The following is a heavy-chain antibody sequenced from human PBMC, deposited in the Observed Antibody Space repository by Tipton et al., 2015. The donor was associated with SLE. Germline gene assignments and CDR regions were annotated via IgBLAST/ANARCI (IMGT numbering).Heavy chain of an antibody. Sequence: SLRLSCAASGFTFSSYAMSWVRQAPGKGLEWVSAISDSGGSTYYADSVKGRFTISRDNSKNTLYLQMNNLRAEDTAVYYCAKGPFLEWLLGIPFYFDYWGQGTLVTVSS. J-gene: IGHJ4*02. CDR1: GFTFSSYA. CDR2: ISDSGGST. CDR3: AKGPFLEWLLGIPFYFDY. D-gene: IGHD3-3*02. V-gene: IGHV3-23*01.